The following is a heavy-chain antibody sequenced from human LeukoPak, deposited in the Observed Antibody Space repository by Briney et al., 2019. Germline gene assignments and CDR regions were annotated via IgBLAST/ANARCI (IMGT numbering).Heavy chain of an antibody. CDR2: INHSGST. J-gene: IGHJ6*02. D-gene: IGHD2-2*02. CDR1: GGSFSGYY. Sequence: SETLSLTCAVYGGSFSGYYWSWIRQPPGKGLEWIGEINHSGSTNYNPSLKSRVTISVDTSKNQLSLKLSSVIAADTAVYYCAGCEVVPAAISLAGQTYGMDVWGQGTTVTVSS. V-gene: IGHV4-34*01. CDR3: AGCEVVPAAISLAGQTYGMDV.